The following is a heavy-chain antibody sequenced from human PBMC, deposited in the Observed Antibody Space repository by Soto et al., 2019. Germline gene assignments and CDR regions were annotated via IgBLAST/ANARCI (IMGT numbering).Heavy chain of an antibody. V-gene: IGHV3-30*18. CDR2: ISYDGSNK. J-gene: IGHJ4*02. D-gene: IGHD6-6*01. CDR1: GFTFSSYG. Sequence: GGSLRLSCAASGFTFSSYGMHWVRQAPGKGLEWVAVISYDGSNKYYADSVKGRFTISRDNSKDTLYLQMNSLRAEDTAVYYCAKDSIAAFDYWGQGTLVTVSS. CDR3: AKDSIAAFDY.